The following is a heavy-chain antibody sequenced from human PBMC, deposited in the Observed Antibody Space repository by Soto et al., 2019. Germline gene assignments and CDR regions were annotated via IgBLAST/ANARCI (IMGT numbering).Heavy chain of an antibody. CDR3: ATLTKYDILTGFYLC. Sequence: EVQLVESGGGLVRPGGSLRLSCAASGFTVNSNYMSWVRQAPGKGLEWVSVIYSDGSTYYADSVKGRFIISRDNSNNTLYFQMNSLRAEDTAVYYCATLTKYDILTGFYLCWGQGTLVTVSS. CDR1: GFTVNSNY. D-gene: IGHD3-9*01. CDR2: IYSDGST. V-gene: IGHV3-66*01. J-gene: IGHJ4*02.